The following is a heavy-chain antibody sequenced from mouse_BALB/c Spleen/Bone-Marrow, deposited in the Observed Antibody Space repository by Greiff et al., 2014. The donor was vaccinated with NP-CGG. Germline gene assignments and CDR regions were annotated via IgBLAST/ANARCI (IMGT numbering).Heavy chain of an antibody. CDR2: ITYSANT. J-gene: IGHJ2*01. V-gene: IGHV3-8*02. D-gene: IGHD4-1*01. CDR1: GDSITRGY. Sequence: EVKLMESGPSLVKPSQTLSLTCSVTGDSITRGYWNWIRKFPGNKHEYMGYITYSANTYYNPSLKSRLSITRNTSKNQYYLQLNSVTTEDTATYYCATGYYFDYWGQGTTLTVSS. CDR3: ATGYYFDY.